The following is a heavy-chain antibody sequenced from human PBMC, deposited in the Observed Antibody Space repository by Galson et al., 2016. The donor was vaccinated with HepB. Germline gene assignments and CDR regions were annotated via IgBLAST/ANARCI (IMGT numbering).Heavy chain of an antibody. CDR1: GGSVTTNSYY. J-gene: IGHJ4*02. CDR2: IYSSGST. CDR3: ARGGSGWSDYFDY. V-gene: IGHV4-61*01. D-gene: IGHD6-19*01. Sequence: ETLSLTCTVSGGSVTTNSYYWSWIRQPPGKGLEWIGYIYSSGSTNYNPSLKSRVIMSVDTSRNQFSLKLSSVTAADTAVYYCARGGSGWSDYFDYWGQGTVVAVST.